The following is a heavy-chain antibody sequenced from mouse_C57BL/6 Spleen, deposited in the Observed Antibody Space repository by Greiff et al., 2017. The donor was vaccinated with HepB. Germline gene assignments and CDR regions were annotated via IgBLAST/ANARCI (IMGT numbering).Heavy chain of an antibody. D-gene: IGHD2-5*01. CDR3: ARSGYSNLDYAMDY. J-gene: IGHJ4*01. CDR2: IDPSDSYT. CDR1: GYTFTSYW. V-gene: IGHV1-69*01. Sequence: QVQLQQPGAELVMPGASVKLSCKASGYTFTSYWMHWVKQRPGQGLEWIGEIDPSDSYTNYNQKFKGKSTLTVDKSSSTAYMQLSSLTSEDSAVSYCARSGYSNLDYAMDYWGQGTSVTVSS.